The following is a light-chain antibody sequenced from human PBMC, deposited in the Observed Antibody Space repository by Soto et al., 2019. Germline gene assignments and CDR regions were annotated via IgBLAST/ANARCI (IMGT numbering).Light chain of an antibody. CDR1: QSVSIY. CDR3: QQYNYWPLT. V-gene: IGKV3-15*01. Sequence: EIVMTQSPATLSVSPGERVTLSCRASQSVSIYLAWYQQRPGQAPRPLIYGASTRATGIPARFSASGPGTEFTLTINSLQSEDFAVYYCQQYNYWPLTFGGGTRVEI. J-gene: IGKJ4*01. CDR2: GAS.